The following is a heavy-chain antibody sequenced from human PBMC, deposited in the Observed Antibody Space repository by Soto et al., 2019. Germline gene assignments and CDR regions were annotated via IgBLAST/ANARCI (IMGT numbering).Heavy chain of an antibody. CDR3: ARDVIAPPNYFDP. Sequence: GGSLRLSCEVSGFNFRSYSMNWVRQAPGKGLEWVSSISSTSTYIYYADSVKGRFTISRDNAKNSLFLQMNSLRAEDTAVYYCARDVIAPPNYFDPWGQGTLVTVSS. J-gene: IGHJ5*02. V-gene: IGHV3-21*04. D-gene: IGHD4-4*01. CDR1: GFNFRSYS. CDR2: ISSTSTYI.